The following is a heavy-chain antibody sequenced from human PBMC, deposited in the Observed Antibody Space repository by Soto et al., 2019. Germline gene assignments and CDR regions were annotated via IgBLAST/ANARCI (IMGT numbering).Heavy chain of an antibody. V-gene: IGHV3-23*01. J-gene: IGHJ4*02. CDR3: AKGVQLWQYYLDY. D-gene: IGHD5-18*01. CDR2: ISGSGGST. Sequence: GGSLRLSCAASGFTFSSYAMSWVRQAPGKGLEWVSAISGSGGSTYYADSVKGRFTISRDNSKNTLYLEMNSLRAEDTAVYYCAKGVQLWQYYLDYWGQGTLVTVSS. CDR1: GFTFSSYA.